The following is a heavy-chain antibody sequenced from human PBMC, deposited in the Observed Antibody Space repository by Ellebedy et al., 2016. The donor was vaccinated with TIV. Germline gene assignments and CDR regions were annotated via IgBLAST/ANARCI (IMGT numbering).Heavy chain of an antibody. CDR1: GGTFSSYT. CDR3: ARNNFYESSGYYYEDY. V-gene: IGHV1-69*13. J-gene: IGHJ4*02. CDR2: IISSFGTP. Sequence: AASVKVSCKASGGTFSSYTITWVRQAPGQGLEWRGGIISSFGTPNYAQKFQGRLTITADESTRVAYMELRGLKSEDTAIYYCARNNFYESSGYYYEDYWGQGTLVTVSS. D-gene: IGHD3-22*01.